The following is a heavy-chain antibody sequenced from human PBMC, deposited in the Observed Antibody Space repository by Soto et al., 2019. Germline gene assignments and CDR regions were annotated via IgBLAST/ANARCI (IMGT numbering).Heavy chain of an antibody. CDR2: INPSGGST. Sequence: GASVKVSCKASGYTFTSYGISWVRQAPGQGLEWMGIINPSGGSTSYAQKFQGRVTMTRDTSTSTVYMELSSLRSEDTAVYYCARADYYYLDYWGQGTLVTVSS. V-gene: IGHV1-46*01. D-gene: IGHD3-10*01. CDR3: ARADYYYLDY. J-gene: IGHJ4*02. CDR1: GYTFTSYG.